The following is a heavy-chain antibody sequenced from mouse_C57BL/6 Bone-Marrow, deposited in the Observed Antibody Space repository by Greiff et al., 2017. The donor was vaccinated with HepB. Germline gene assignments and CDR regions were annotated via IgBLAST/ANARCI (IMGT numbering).Heavy chain of an antibody. CDR3: ARNYYGSWYFDV. J-gene: IGHJ1*03. D-gene: IGHD1-1*01. V-gene: IGHV5-12*01. CDR2: ISNGGGST. CDR1: GFTFSDYY. Sequence: EVQLVESGGGLVQPGGSLKLSCAASGFTFSDYYMYWVRQTPEKRLEWVAYISNGGGSTYYPDTVKGRFTISRDNAKNTLYLQMSRLKSEDTAMYYCARNYYGSWYFDVWGTGTTVTVSS.